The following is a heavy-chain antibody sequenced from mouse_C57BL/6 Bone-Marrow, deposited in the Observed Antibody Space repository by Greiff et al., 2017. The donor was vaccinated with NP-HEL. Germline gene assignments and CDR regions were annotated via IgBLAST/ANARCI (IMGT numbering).Heavy chain of an antibody. D-gene: IGHD1-1*01. CDR3: VRHDYYGSPFDY. CDR1: GFSFNTYA. J-gene: IGHJ2*01. V-gene: IGHV10-1*01. CDR2: IRSKSNNYAT. Sequence: EVQRVESGGGLVQPKGSLKLSCAASGFSFNTYAMNWVRQAPGKGLEWVARIRSKSNNYATYYADSVKDRFTISRDDSESMLYLQMNNLKTEDTAMYYCVRHDYYGSPFDYWGQGTTLTVSS.